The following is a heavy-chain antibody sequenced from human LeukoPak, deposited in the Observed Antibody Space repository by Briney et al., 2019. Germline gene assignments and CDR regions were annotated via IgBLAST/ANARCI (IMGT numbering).Heavy chain of an antibody. J-gene: IGHJ6*03. D-gene: IGHD2-2*01. Sequence: ASVKVSCKASGYTFTGYYIHWVRQAPGQGLEWMGWINPNSGGTNYAQKFRGRATMTRDTSISTAYMELSGLRSDDTAVYYCARDLGDIVVAPPQRYLDVWGKGTTVTVS. CDR3: ARDLGDIVVAPPQRYLDV. CDR1: GYTFTGYY. V-gene: IGHV1-2*02. CDR2: INPNSGGT.